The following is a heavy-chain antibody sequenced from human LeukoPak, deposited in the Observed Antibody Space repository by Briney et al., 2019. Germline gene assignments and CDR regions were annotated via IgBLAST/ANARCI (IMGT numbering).Heavy chain of an antibody. CDR1: GYTFTGYY. CDR2: IIPIFGTS. J-gene: IGHJ6*03. Sequence: SVKVSCKASGYTFTGYYMHWVRQAPGQGLEWMGGIIPIFGTSNYAQKFQDRVTITADKSTSTAYMELSSLRSEDTAVYYCARGTVQDYYYYYMDVWGKGTTVTVSS. D-gene: IGHD4-17*01. CDR3: ARGTVQDYYYYYMDV. V-gene: IGHV1-69*06.